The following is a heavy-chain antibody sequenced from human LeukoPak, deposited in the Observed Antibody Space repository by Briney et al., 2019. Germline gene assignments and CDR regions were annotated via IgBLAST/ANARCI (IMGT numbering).Heavy chain of an antibody. D-gene: IGHD3-9*01. CDR3: ARSLGTYYDILTGYYKGGYFDY. CDR2: IKQDGSEK. Sequence: GGSLRLSCAASGFTFSSYWMSWVRQAPGKGLEWVANIKQDGSEKYYVDSVKGRFTISRDNAKNSLYLQMNSLRAEDTAVYHCARSLGTYYDILTGYYKGGYFDYWGQGTLVTVSS. CDR1: GFTFSSYW. V-gene: IGHV3-7*01. J-gene: IGHJ4*02.